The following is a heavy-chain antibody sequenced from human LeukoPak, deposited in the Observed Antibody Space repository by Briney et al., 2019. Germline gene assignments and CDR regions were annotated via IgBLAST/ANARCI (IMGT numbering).Heavy chain of an antibody. Sequence: GGSLRLSCAASGFTFSSYAMHWVRQAPGKGLEWVAVISYDGSNKYYADSVKGRFTVSRDNSKNTLYLQMNSLKTEDTAVYYCTTDGYSSSHFDYWGQGTLVTVSS. V-gene: IGHV3-30*04. D-gene: IGHD6-13*01. J-gene: IGHJ4*02. CDR3: TTDGYSSSHFDY. CDR1: GFTFSSYA. CDR2: ISYDGSNK.